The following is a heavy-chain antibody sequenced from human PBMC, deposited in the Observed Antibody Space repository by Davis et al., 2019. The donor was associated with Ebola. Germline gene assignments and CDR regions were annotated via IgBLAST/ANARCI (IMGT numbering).Heavy chain of an antibody. CDR1: GIILNRYW. V-gene: IGHV3-7*03. J-gene: IGHJ4*02. CDR3: TKGHYGDYDRPFYY. Sequence: GESLKIPCAASGIILNRYWMTWVRQAPGKGLEWVANIKEDGSDHYYMESVKGRFIISRDNDKNSLFLQMNSLRPEDTAFYYCTKGHYGDYDRPFYYWGQGILVTVSS. D-gene: IGHD4-17*01. CDR2: IKEDGSDH.